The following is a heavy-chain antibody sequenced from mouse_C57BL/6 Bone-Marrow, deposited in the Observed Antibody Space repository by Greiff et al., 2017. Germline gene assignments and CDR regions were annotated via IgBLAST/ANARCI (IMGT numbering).Heavy chain of an antibody. J-gene: IGHJ2*01. CDR2: ISSGGSYT. Sequence: EVQGVESGGDLVKPGGSLKLSCAASGFTFSSYGMSWVRQTPDKRLAWVATISSGGSYTYYPDSVRGRFTFSRDNDKNPLYLQMSSLKSEDTAIYYCARHEGMVTTFDYWGQGTTLTVSS. CDR3: ARHEGMVTTFDY. D-gene: IGHD2-3*01. V-gene: IGHV5-6*01. CDR1: GFTFSSYG.